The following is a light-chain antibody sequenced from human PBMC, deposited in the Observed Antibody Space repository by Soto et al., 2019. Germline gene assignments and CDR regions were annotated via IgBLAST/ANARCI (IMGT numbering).Light chain of an antibody. V-gene: IGKV1-5*01. CDR1: QTIFNW. Sequence: DIQMTQSPSTLSASVGDRVTITCRASQTIFNWLAWYQRKPGRAPNLLIYDASSLQSGVPSTFSGSVSGTEFTLTVISLQPGDFATYYCQQYNSYPWTFGQGTKVEIK. CDR3: QQYNSYPWT. J-gene: IGKJ1*01. CDR2: DAS.